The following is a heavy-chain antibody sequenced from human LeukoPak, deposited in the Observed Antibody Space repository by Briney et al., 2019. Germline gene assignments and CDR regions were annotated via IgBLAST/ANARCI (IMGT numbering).Heavy chain of an antibody. CDR1: GYTFTSYD. V-gene: IGHV1-8*01. CDR3: ARAQDIVVVPAAKGNWFDP. J-gene: IGHJ5*02. CDR2: MNPNSGNT. D-gene: IGHD2-2*01. Sequence: GASVKVSCKASGYTFTSYDINWVRQATGQGLEWMGWMNPNSGNTGYAQKFQGRVTMTRNTSISTAYMELSSLRSEDTAVYYCARAQDIVVVPAAKGNWFDPWGQGTLVTVSS.